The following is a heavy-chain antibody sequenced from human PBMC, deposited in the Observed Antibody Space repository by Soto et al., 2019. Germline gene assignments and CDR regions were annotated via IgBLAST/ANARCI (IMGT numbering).Heavy chain of an antibody. CDR1: GFTFSSYP. CDR3: ASYWFYMDV. V-gene: IGHV3-48*01. Sequence: EVQLVESGGGLVQPGGSLRLSCAASGFTFSSYPMNWVRQAPGKGLEWVSYISSASSTIYYADSVKGRFTISRDNARNSLYLQMNSLRAEDTAVYYCASYWFYMDVWGKGTTVSVSS. J-gene: IGHJ6*03. CDR2: ISSASSTI. D-gene: IGHD2-15*01.